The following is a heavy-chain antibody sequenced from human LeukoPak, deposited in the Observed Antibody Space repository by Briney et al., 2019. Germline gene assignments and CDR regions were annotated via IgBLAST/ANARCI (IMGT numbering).Heavy chain of an antibody. J-gene: IGHJ6*02. CDR3: ARESYRRAVYYYGMDV. CDR2: IYYSGST. Sequence: SETLSLTCTVSGGSISSGGYSWSWIRQHPGKGLEWIGYIYYSGSTYYNPSLKSRVTISVDTSKSQFSLKLSSVTAADTAVYYCARESYRRAVYYYGMDVWGQGTTVTVSS. V-gene: IGHV4-31*03. D-gene: IGHD1-26*01. CDR1: GGSISSGGYS.